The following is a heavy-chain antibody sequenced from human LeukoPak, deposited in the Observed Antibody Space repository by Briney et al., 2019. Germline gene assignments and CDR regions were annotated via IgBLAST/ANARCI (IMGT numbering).Heavy chain of an antibody. CDR3: ARANDNYYYYYMDV. V-gene: IGHV3-21*01. Sequence: GGSLRLSCAASGFTFSSYSMNWVRQAPGKGLEWVSSISSSRNYIYYADSVKGRFTISRDNAKNSLYLQMNSLRAEDTAVYYCARANDNYYYYYMDVWGKGTTVTIS. CDR1: GFTFSSYS. CDR2: ISSSRNYI. J-gene: IGHJ6*03. D-gene: IGHD3-9*01.